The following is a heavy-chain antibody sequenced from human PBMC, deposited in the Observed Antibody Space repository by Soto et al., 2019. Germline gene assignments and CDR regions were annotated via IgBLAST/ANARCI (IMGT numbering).Heavy chain of an antibody. J-gene: IGHJ2*01. Sequence: PGESLKISCKASGYSFTNYWIGWVRQKPGKGLEWMGTIFPGDSDTRYIPSFQGQVTISADRSTSTASLQLSSLKASDTARYYWASPKHPPFARDSCYVLGHWYLDLSRRATPDTVSS. V-gene: IGHV5-51*01. CDR3: ASPKHPPFARDSCYVLGHWYLDL. CDR2: IFPGDSDT. CDR1: GYSFTNYW. D-gene: IGHD2-21*02.